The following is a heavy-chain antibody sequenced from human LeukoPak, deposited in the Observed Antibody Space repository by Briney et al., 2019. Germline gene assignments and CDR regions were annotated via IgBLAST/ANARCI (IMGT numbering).Heavy chain of an antibody. CDR2: IYPGDSDT. Sequence: GESLKIPCKGSGYTFTSYWIVWVRQMPGKGLEWMGIIYPGDSDTRYSPSFQGQVTISADKSISTAYLQWSSLKASDTAMYYCARVPAAAGPHFDYWGQGTLVTVSS. CDR3: ARVPAAAGPHFDY. CDR1: GYTFTSYW. D-gene: IGHD6-13*01. J-gene: IGHJ4*02. V-gene: IGHV5-51*01.